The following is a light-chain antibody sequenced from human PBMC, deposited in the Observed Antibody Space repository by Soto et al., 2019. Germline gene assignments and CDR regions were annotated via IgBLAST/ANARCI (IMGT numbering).Light chain of an antibody. J-gene: IGLJ2*01. V-gene: IGLV1-47*01. CDR3: AAWDDSLSGLVV. CDR2: RNN. Sequence: QAVETQPPSASGTPGQRVTISCSGSSSNIGSNYVYWYQQLPGTAPKLLIYRNNQRPSGVPDRFSGSKSGTSASLAISGLRSEDEADYYCAAWDDSLSGLVVFGGGTQLTVL. CDR1: SSNIGSNY.